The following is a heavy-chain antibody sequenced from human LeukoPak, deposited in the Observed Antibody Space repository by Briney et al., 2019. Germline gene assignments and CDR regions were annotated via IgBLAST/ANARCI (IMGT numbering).Heavy chain of an antibody. D-gene: IGHD6-13*01. CDR1: GGSISSYY. J-gene: IGHJ6*02. CDR2: IYTSGST. V-gene: IGHV4-4*07. Sequence: PSETLSLTCTVSGGSISSYYWSWIRQPAGKGLEWIGRIYTSGSTNYNPSHKSRVTMSVDTSKNQFSLKLSSVTAADTAVYYCARDYGSSSHYGMDVWGQGTTVTVSS. CDR3: ARDYGSSSHYGMDV.